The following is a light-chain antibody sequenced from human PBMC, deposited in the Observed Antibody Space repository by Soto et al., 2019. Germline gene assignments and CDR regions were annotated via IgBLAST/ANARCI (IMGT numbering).Light chain of an antibody. Sequence: QSVLTQPPSVSAAPGQTVTIACSGSSSNIGQNFVSWYQQLPGAAPQLIIYDNDKRPSGVPDRFSGSKSGASATLAITGLQTGDEADYYCGSWEASLGADRVFGGGTKVTVL. CDR1: SSNIGQNF. V-gene: IGLV1-51*01. J-gene: IGLJ3*02. CDR2: DND. CDR3: GSWEASLGADRV.